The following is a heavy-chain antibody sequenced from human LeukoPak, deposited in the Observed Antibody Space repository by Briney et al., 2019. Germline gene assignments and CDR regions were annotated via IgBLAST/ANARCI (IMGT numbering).Heavy chain of an antibody. CDR2: ISYDGGNK. Sequence: GGSLRLSCAASGFTFSRYGMHRVRQAPGKGLEWVAVISYDGGNKDYADSVKGRFTISRDNSKNTLYVQMNSLRAEDTAVYYCARDYGYYDSSGYTLDYWGQGTLVTVSS. V-gene: IGHV3-30*03. J-gene: IGHJ4*02. CDR1: GFTFSRYG. D-gene: IGHD3-22*01. CDR3: ARDYGYYDSSGYTLDY.